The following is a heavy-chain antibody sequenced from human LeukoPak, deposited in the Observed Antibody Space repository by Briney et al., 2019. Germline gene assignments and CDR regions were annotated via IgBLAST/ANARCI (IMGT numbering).Heavy chain of an antibody. CDR3: ARDHPYSGSHLGDAFDI. V-gene: IGHV1-69*13. CDR2: IIPIFGTA. D-gene: IGHD1-26*01. J-gene: IGHJ3*02. Sequence: SVKVSCKASGYTFTSNYIHWVRQAPGQGLEWMGGIIPIFGTANYAQKFQGRVTITADESTSTAYMELSSLRSEDTAVYYCARDHPYSGSHLGDAFDIWGQGTMVTVSS. CDR1: GYTFTSNY.